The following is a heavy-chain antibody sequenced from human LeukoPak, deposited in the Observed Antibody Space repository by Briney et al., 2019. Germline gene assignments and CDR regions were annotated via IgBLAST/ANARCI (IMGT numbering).Heavy chain of an antibody. J-gene: IGHJ6*03. Sequence: SETLSLTCIVSGGSISSSYWRWVRQPAGEGLEWIGRIFTSGRTNNNPSLNSRVTISVDKSKNQFSLKLSSVTAADTAVYYCARAGKDYYYYMDVWGKGTTVTVSS. CDR1: GGSISSSY. CDR2: IFTSGRT. CDR3: ARAGKDYYYYMDV. V-gene: IGHV4-4*07.